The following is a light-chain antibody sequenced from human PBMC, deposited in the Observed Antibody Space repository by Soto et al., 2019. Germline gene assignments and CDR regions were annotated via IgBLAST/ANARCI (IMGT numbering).Light chain of an antibody. Sequence: QSVLTQPPSVSGAPGQRVTISCTGSSNDVGGYNYVSWYQQHPGKAPKLILYEVSNRPSGVSHRFSGSKSANTASLTISGLQTEDEADYYCSSYTTSSSYVFGTGTKVTVL. CDR2: EVS. V-gene: IGLV2-14*01. CDR1: SNDVGGYNY. CDR3: SSYTTSSSYV. J-gene: IGLJ1*01.